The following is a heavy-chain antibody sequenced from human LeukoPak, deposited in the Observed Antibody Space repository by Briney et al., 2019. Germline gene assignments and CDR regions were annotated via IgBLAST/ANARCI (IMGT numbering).Heavy chain of an antibody. V-gene: IGHV5-51*01. J-gene: IGHJ5*02. Sequence: KSGGSLKISWKGSGYSFTSYWIGWVRQMPGKGLEWMGVIYPGDSDTRYSPSFQGQVTISADKSISTAYLQWSSLKASDAAMYYCARPSITIFGVPRGWFDPWGQGTLVTVSS. CDR2: IYPGDSDT. D-gene: IGHD3-3*01. CDR1: GYSFTSYW. CDR3: ARPSITIFGVPRGWFDP.